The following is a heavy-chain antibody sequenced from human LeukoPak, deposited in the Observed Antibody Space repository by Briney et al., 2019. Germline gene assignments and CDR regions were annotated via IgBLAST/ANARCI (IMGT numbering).Heavy chain of an antibody. J-gene: IGHJ4*02. CDR2: IWYDGSNK. CDR1: GFTFSSYG. Sequence: RSGGSLRLSCAASGFTFSSYGMHWVRQAPGKGLEWVAVIWYDGSNKYYADSVKGRFTISRDNSKNTLYLQMNSLRAEDTAVYYCARVRRLVGATFDYWGQGTLVTVSS. CDR3: ARVRRLVGATFDY. D-gene: IGHD6-19*01. V-gene: IGHV3-33*01.